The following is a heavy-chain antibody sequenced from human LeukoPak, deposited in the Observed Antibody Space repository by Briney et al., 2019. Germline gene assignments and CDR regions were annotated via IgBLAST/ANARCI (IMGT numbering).Heavy chain of an antibody. CDR3: ARDPGGATYYYYYMDV. J-gene: IGHJ6*03. CDR1: GGTFSSYA. Sequence: SVKVSCKASGGTFSSYAISWVRQAPGQGLEWMGGIFPIFGTANYAQKFQGRVTITTDESTSTAYMELSSLRSEDTAVYYCARDPGGATYYYYYMDVWGKGTTVTVSS. D-gene: IGHD4/OR15-4a*01. CDR2: IFPIFGTA. V-gene: IGHV1-69*05.